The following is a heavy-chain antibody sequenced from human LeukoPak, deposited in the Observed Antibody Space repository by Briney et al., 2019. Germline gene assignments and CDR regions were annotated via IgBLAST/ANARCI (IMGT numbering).Heavy chain of an antibody. CDR3: ATLVSAAGPGSYYFDY. Sequence: PSETLSPTCAVYGGSFSGYYWSWIRQPPGKGLQWIGEINHSGSTNYNPSLKSRVTISVDTSKNQFSLKLSSVTAADTAVYYCATLVSAAGPGSYYFDYWGQGTLVTVSS. CDR2: INHSGST. V-gene: IGHV4-34*01. J-gene: IGHJ4*02. CDR1: GGSFSGYY. D-gene: IGHD6-13*01.